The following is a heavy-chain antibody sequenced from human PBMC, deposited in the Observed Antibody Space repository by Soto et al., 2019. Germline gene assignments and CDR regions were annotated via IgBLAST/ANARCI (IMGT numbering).Heavy chain of an antibody. V-gene: IGHV3-9*01. CDR1: GFTFDDYV. CDR3: AKGFPLNWNQGHFDS. D-gene: IGHD1-20*01. CDR2: ISWSSVTI. J-gene: IGHJ4*02. Sequence: EVQLVESGGGLVQPGRSLRLSCAASGFTFDDYVMHWVRQAPGKGLEWVSGISWSSVTIGYADSVKGRFTISRDNAKNSLYLQMNSLRPEDTALYYCAKGFPLNWNQGHFDSWGQGTLVTVSS.